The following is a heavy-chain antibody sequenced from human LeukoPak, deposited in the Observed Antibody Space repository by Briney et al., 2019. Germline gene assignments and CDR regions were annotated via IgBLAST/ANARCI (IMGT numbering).Heavy chain of an antibody. V-gene: IGHV4-59*01. CDR1: GGSISSYY. CDR3: ARDKKGTSCYDY. CDR2: IYYSGST. Sequence: SETLSLTCTVSGGSISSYYWSWIRQSPGKGLEGFGFIYYSGSTTYNPSLKSRVTISVDTSKNQFSLKLSSVTAADTAVYYCARDKKGTSCYDYWGQGTLVTVSS. D-gene: IGHD2-2*01. J-gene: IGHJ4*02.